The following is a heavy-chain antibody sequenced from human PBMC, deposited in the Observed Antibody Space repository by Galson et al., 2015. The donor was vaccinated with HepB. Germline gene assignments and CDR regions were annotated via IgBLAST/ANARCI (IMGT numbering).Heavy chain of an antibody. CDR3: ARDPIVVPTLYEGPIYGMDV. CDR2: IKQDGSEK. J-gene: IGHJ6*02. CDR1: GFAFRSYR. V-gene: IGHV3-7*01. Sequence: SLRLSCAASGFAFRSYRMSWVRQAQGKGLEWVANIKQDGSEKYYVDSVKGRFTISRDNSKNTLYLQMNSLRADDTAVYYCARDPIVVPTLYEGPIYGMDVWGQGTTVTVSS. D-gene: IGHD2-2*01.